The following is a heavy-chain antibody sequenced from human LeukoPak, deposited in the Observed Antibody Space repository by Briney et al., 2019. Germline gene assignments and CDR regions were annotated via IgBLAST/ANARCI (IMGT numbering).Heavy chain of an antibody. V-gene: IGHV3-53*01. CDR3: AKDGRSWFGEN. J-gene: IGHJ4*02. CDR1: GFTFSSNY. Sequence: GGSLRLSCAASGFTFSSNYMSWVPQAPGKGLEWVSAITSGGSTYYSDSVQGRFIISKDNSENTLYLRMNSLRAEDTAVYFCAKDGRSWFGENWGQGTLVTVSS. CDR2: ITSGGST. D-gene: IGHD3-10*01.